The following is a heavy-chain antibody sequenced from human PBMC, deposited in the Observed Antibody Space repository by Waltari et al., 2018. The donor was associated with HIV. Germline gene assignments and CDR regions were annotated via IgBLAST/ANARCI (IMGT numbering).Heavy chain of an antibody. CDR2: INPNNGGT. J-gene: IGHJ1*01. V-gene: IGHV1-2*02. CDR3: ASSSDGGRN. Sequence: QVQLVQSGAEVKKPGASVKVSCKASGYTFTAYYIHWVRQAPGPGLEWMGWINPNNGGTKYAQKFQGRVTMTRDTPMSTAYMEMSSLIADDAAVIYCASSSDGGRNWGQGTLVTVSS. CDR1: GYTFTAYY.